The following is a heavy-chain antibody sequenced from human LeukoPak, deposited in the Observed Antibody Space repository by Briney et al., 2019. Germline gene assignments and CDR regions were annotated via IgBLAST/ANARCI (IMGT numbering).Heavy chain of an antibody. CDR2: IYYNGDT. D-gene: IGHD6-13*01. J-gene: IGHJ4*02. V-gene: IGHV4-39*07. CDR1: GGSLSNNNYY. Sequence: ASETLSLTCTVSGGSLSNNNYYWGWIRQPPGKGLEWIGSIYYNGDTHYNPSLKSRVTISLDTSKNQFSLKMTSVTPEDTAVYYCASSSSWYLFDYWGQGTLVTVSS. CDR3: ASSSSWYLFDY.